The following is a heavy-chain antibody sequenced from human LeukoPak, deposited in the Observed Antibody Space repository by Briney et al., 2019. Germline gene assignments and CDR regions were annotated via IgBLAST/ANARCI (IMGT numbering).Heavy chain of an antibody. CDR3: ARGGGIVGVTVEYYFGS. Sequence: GGSLRLSCAASGFTVSGNYMSWVRQAPGKGLEWVSIIFSPGSTYYADSVKGRFTSSRDNSKNTMYLQMNSLRVEDTAVYYCARGGGIVGVTVEYYFGSWGQGTLVTVSS. CDR2: IFSPGST. CDR1: GFTVSGNY. J-gene: IGHJ4*02. V-gene: IGHV3-66*01. D-gene: IGHD1-26*01.